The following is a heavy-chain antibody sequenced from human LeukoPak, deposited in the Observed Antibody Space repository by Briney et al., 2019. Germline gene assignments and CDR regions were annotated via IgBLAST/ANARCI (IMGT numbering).Heavy chain of an antibody. Sequence: PGGSLRLSCAASGFTFSSYSMNWVRQAPGKGLEWVSYISSSSSTIYYADSVKGRFTISRDNAKNSLYLQMNSLRAEDTAVYYCATQTFYGGSFDYWGPGNPGHRLL. J-gene: IGHJ4*02. CDR3: ATQTFYGGSFDY. CDR1: GFTFSSYS. V-gene: IGHV3-48*04. D-gene: IGHD4-23*01. CDR2: ISSSSSTI.